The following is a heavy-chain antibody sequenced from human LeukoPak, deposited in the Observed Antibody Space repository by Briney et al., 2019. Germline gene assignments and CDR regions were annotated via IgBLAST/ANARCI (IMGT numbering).Heavy chain of an antibody. D-gene: IGHD2-2*01. CDR3: ARRFIVVVPAGAFDI. Sequence: SETLSLTCTVSGGSISGYYWSWIRQPPGKGLEWIGEINHSGSTNYNPSLKSRVTISVDTSKNQFSLKLSSVTAADTAVYYCARRFIVVVPAGAFDIWGQGTMVTVSS. CDR2: INHSGST. V-gene: IGHV4-34*01. J-gene: IGHJ3*02. CDR1: GGSISGYY.